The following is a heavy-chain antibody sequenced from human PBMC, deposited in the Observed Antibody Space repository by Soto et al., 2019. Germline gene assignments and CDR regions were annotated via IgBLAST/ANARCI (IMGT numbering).Heavy chain of an antibody. CDR3: TRRDGDLEWLLEFDS. Sequence: EVQLVESGGGLVQPGGSLKLSCAASGFTFSGSAMHWARQASGKGLEWVGRIRTKANSYATEYAASVKGRFTISRDDSKNTTYLQMNSLKTEDTAVYYCTRRDGDLEWLLEFDSWGQGTLVTVSS. J-gene: IGHJ4*02. CDR2: IRTKANSYAT. D-gene: IGHD3-3*01. V-gene: IGHV3-73*01. CDR1: GFTFSGSA.